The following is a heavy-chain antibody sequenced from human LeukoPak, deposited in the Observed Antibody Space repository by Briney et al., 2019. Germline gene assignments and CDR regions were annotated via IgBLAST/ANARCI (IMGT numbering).Heavy chain of an antibody. CDR1: GYTFTSYD. Sequence: ASVKVSCKASGYTFTSYDINWVRQATGQGLEWMGWMNPNSGNTGYAQKFQGRVTMTRNTSISTAYMELSSLRSEDTAVYYCARGPDNWMMGRLYYYYYYGMDVWGQGTTVTVSS. V-gene: IGHV1-8*01. CDR3: ARGPDNWMMGRLYYYYYYGMDV. CDR2: MNPNSGNT. D-gene: IGHD1-20*01. J-gene: IGHJ6*02.